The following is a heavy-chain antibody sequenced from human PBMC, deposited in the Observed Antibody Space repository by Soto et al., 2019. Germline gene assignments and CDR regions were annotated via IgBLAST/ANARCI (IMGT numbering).Heavy chain of an antibody. Sequence: GGSLRLSCAASGFAFSSYSMNWVRQAPGKGLEWVSSISSSSSYIYYADSVKGRFTISRDNAKNSLYLQMNSLRAEDTAVYYCARELGYSSSLGGMDVWGQGTTVTVSS. D-gene: IGHD6-13*01. CDR3: ARELGYSSSLGGMDV. CDR2: ISSSSSYI. CDR1: GFAFSSYS. V-gene: IGHV3-21*01. J-gene: IGHJ6*02.